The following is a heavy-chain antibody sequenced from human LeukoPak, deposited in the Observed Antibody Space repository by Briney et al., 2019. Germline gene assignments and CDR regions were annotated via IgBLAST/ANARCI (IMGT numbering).Heavy chain of an antibody. CDR3: AVSYGSGSYYNVPHYYYYYYMDV. V-gene: IGHV1-2*02. D-gene: IGHD3-10*01. Sequence: ASVKVSCKASGYTFTGYYMHWVRQAPGQGLEWIGWINPNSGGTNYAQKFQGRVTMTRDTSISTAYMELSRLRSDDTAVYYCAVSYGSGSYYNVPHYYYYYYMDVWGKGTTVTISS. CDR2: INPNSGGT. J-gene: IGHJ6*03. CDR1: GYTFTGYY.